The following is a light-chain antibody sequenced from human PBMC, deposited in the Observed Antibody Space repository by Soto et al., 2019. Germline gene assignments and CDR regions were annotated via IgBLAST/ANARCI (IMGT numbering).Light chain of an antibody. V-gene: IGKV3-20*01. CDR2: GIF. Sequence: EIVMKESPATVSVSPGERATLSCRASQSVNSNYLAWYPQKPGQDPRLLIYGIFKRATDIPDRLSVSGSGTEFTLTISSLQPEEFAVYDCQQYGSSGTFGQGTKVDIK. CDR3: QQYGSSGT. CDR1: QSVNSNY. J-gene: IGKJ1*01.